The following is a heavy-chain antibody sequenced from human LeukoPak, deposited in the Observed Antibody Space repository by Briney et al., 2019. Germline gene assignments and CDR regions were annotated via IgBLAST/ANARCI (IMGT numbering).Heavy chain of an antibody. D-gene: IGHD6-13*01. CDR3: ARDGDPISSWHAY. V-gene: IGHV1-69*05. CDR1: GGTFSSYA. Sequence: VASVKVSCKASGGTFSSYAISWVRQAPGRGLEWMGRIIPIFGTANYAQKFQGRVTITTDESTSTAYMELSSLRSEDTAVYYCARDGDPISSWHAYWGQGTLVTVSS. J-gene: IGHJ4*02. CDR2: IIPIFGTA.